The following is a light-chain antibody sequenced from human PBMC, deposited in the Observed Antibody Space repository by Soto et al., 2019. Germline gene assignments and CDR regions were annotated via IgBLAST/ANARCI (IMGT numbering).Light chain of an antibody. V-gene: IGKV1-5*01. CDR2: DVS. Sequence: RLTQSPSSLSASVGDTVTISCRASQDIYTYLAWYQQKPGKAPKLLIYDVSSLESGVPSRFSGSGSGTEFTLTISSLQPDDFATYYCQQCNTFWTFGQGTKVEIK. J-gene: IGKJ1*01. CDR1: QDIYTY. CDR3: QQCNTFWT.